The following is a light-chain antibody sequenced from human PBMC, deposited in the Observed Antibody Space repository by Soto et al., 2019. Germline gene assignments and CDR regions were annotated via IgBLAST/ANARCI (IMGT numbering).Light chain of an antibody. J-gene: IGLJ1*01. CDR1: TSDVGGYNL. CDR3: CSYASSSSNV. Sequence: QSVLTQPASVSGSPGQSITISCSGTTSDVGGYNLVSWYQQHTAKAPKLLIYEGTQRPSGVSSRFSGSKSGNTASMTISGLQAEDEADYDCCSYASSSSNVFGTGTKVTVL. V-gene: IGLV2-23*01. CDR2: EGT.